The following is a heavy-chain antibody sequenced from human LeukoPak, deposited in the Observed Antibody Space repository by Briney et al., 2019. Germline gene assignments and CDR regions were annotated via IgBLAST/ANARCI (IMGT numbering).Heavy chain of an antibody. CDR1: GGSISSYY. Sequence: SETLSLTCTVSGGSISSYYWSWIRQPPGKGLEWIRYIYYSGSTNYNPSLKSRVTISVDTSKNQFSLKLSSVTAADTAVYYCAREKYYYDSSGYRDCMDVWGKGTTVTVSS. V-gene: IGHV4-59*01. J-gene: IGHJ6*03. CDR3: AREKYYYDSSGYRDCMDV. CDR2: IYYSGST. D-gene: IGHD3-22*01.